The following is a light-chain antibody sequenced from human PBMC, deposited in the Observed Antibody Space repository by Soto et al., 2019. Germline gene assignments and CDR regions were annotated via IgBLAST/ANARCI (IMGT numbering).Light chain of an antibody. CDR2: EGS. V-gene: IGLV2-23*01. CDR3: CSYAGSSTWV. Sequence: QSVLTQPASVSGSPGQSITISCTGTSSDVGSYNLVSWYQQHPGKAPKLIIYEGSKRPSGVSNRFSGSKSGNTASLKISGLQAEDEADYTCCSYAGSSTWVFGGGTKLTVL. J-gene: IGLJ3*02. CDR1: SSDVGSYNL.